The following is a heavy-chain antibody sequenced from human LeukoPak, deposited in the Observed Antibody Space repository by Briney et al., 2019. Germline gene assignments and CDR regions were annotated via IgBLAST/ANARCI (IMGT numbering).Heavy chain of an antibody. V-gene: IGHV4-39*07. CDR2: IYYSGST. J-gene: IGHJ4*02. CDR3: ARRGGRSVIGY. Sequence: ETLSLTCTVSGGSISSSSYYWGWIRQPPGKGLEWIGSIYYSGSTYYNPSLKSRVTISVDTSKNQFSLKLSSVAAADTAVYYCARRGGRSVIGYWGQGTLVTVSS. D-gene: IGHD3-3*02. CDR1: GGSISSSSYY.